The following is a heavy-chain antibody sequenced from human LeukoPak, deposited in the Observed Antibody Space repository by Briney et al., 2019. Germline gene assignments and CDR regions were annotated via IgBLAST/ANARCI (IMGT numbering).Heavy chain of an antibody. CDR3: ANGGSHLWFGELGAFDI. D-gene: IGHD3-10*01. CDR2: ISGSGGST. CDR1: GFTFSSYA. Sequence: PGGSLRLSCAASGFTFSSYAMSWVRQAPGKGLGWVSAISGSGGSTYYADSVKGRFTISRDNSKNTLYLQMNSLRAEDTAVYYCANGGSHLWFGELGAFDIWGQGTMVTVSS. V-gene: IGHV3-23*01. J-gene: IGHJ3*02.